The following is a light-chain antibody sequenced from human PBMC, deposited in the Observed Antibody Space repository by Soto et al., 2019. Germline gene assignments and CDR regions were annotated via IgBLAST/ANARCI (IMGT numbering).Light chain of an antibody. J-gene: IGLJ1*01. Sequence: QSALTQPASVSGSPGQSITISCTGTSSDVGSYNLVSWYQQHPGKAPKLMIYEGSKRPSGVSNRFSGSKSGNTASLTISGRQAEEEADYYCCSYAGSSPYVFGTGTKVTVL. CDR1: SSDVGSYNL. V-gene: IGLV2-23*01. CDR3: CSYAGSSPYV. CDR2: EGS.